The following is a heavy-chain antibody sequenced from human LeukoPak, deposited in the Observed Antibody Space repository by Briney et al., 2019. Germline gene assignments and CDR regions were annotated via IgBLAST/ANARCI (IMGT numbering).Heavy chain of an antibody. J-gene: IGHJ4*02. CDR2: IYSGGTT. Sequence: PGGSLRLSCAASGFTVSSNFMSWVRQAPGKGLEWVSVIYSGGTTFYADSVKGRFTISRDDSKNTLYLQMSSLKAEDTAVYYCAKAHSPMGAAGLFDYWGQGTLVTVSS. CDR1: GFTVSSNF. V-gene: IGHV3-53*01. CDR3: AKAHSPMGAAGLFDY. D-gene: IGHD6-13*01.